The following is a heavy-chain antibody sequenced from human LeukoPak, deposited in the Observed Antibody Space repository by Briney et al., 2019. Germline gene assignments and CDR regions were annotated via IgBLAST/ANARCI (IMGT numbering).Heavy chain of an antibody. CDR2: IYHSGST. V-gene: IGHV4-38-2*01. CDR3: ARLCSTSCYLDP. Sequence: SETLSLTCAVSGYSISSSYYRDWIRQPPGKGLEWIGSIYHSGSTYYNPSLKSRVTISVDTSKNQFSLKLSSVTAADTAVYYCARLCSTSCYLDPWGQGTLVTVSS. J-gene: IGHJ5*02. CDR1: GYSISSSYY. D-gene: IGHD2-2*01.